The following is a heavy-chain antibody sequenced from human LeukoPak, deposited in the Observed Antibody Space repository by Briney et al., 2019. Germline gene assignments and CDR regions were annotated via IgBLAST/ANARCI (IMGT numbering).Heavy chain of an antibody. CDR3: ARADTTGTTLSDY. CDR2: INHSGST. D-gene: IGHD1-1*01. CDR1: GGSFSGYY. Sequence: PSETLSLTCAVYGGSFSGYYWSWIRQPPGKGLEWIGEINHSGSTNYNPSLKSRVTISVDTSKNQFSLKLSSVTAADTAVYYCARADTTGTTLSDYWGQGTLVTVSS. J-gene: IGHJ4*02. V-gene: IGHV4-34*01.